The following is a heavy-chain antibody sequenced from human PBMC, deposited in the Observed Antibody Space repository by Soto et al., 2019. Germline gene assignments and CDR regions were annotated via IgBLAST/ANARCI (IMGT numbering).Heavy chain of an antibody. Sequence: PGESLKISCKGSGYSFTTYWIAWVRQMPGKGLEWMGIIYPGDSDTRYSPSFQGQVTISADKSISTAYLQWSSLKASDTAMYYCATFEPYYDSSRGDYGMDVWGQGTTVTVSS. CDR3: ATFEPYYDSSRGDYGMDV. D-gene: IGHD3-22*01. CDR1: GYSFTTYW. J-gene: IGHJ6*02. CDR2: IYPGDSDT. V-gene: IGHV5-51*01.